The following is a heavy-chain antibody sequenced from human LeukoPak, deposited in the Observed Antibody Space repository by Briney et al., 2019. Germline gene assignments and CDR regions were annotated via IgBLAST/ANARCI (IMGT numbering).Heavy chain of an antibody. V-gene: IGHV5-51*01. D-gene: IGHD2-15*01. J-gene: IGHJ2*01. Sequence: GESLKISCKGSGYRFTAYWIGWVRQMPGKGLEWMGVIYPSDSDTRYNPSFQGQVTISADKSITTAYLQWNSLKASDSAMYYCAKGGXXFDLWGRGTLVTXXS. CDR1: GYRFTAYW. CDR3: AKGGXXFDL. CDR2: IYPSDSDT.